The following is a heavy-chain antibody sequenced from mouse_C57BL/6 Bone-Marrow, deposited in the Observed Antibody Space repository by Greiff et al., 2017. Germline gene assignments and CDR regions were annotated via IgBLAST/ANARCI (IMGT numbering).Heavy chain of an antibody. D-gene: IGHD1-2*01. CDR3: ARRVTTAWYFDV. CDR2: IDPSDSET. V-gene: IGHV1-52*01. Sequence: VQLQQPGAELVRPGSSVKLSCKASGYTFTSYWMHWVKQRPIQGLEWIGNIDPSDSETHYNQKFKDKATLTVDKSSSTAYMQLSSLTSEDSAVYYCARRVTTAWYFDVWRTGTTVTVSS. J-gene: IGHJ1*03. CDR1: GYTFTSYW.